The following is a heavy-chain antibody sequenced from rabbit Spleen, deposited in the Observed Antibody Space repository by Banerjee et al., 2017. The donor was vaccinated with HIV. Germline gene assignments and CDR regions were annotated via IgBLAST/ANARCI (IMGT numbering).Heavy chain of an antibody. CDR1: GVDFSSYYY. Sequence: QSLEESGGGLVKPGGTLTLTCTVSGVDFSSYYYMCWVRQAPGKGLELIACIYTSSSGSTYYASWAKGRFTISKTSSTTVTLQMTSLTAADTATYFCARDANGGSAGYSDLNLWGPGPWSPS. CDR2: IYTSSSGST. V-gene: IGHV1S40*01. J-gene: IGHJ4*01. D-gene: IGHD7-1*01. CDR3: ARDANGGSAGYSDLNL.